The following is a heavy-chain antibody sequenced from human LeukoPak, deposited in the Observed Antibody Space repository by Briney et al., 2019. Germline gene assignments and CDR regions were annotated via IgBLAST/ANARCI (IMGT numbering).Heavy chain of an antibody. J-gene: IGHJ3*02. CDR2: IYTGGST. CDR3: TLPLRDVFDI. Sequence: SGGSLRLSCAASGLIVSSDYMSWVRQAPGKGLEWVSVIYTGGSTYYADSVKGRFTISRDNSKNTLYLQMSSLRAEDTAVYYCTLPLRDVFDIWGQGTMVTVSS. CDR1: GLIVSSDY. V-gene: IGHV3-53*01.